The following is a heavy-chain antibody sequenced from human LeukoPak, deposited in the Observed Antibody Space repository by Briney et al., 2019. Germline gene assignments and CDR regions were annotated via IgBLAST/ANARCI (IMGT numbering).Heavy chain of an antibody. J-gene: IGHJ6*02. D-gene: IGHD3-22*01. CDR1: GFTFSSYA. Sequence: GGSLRLSCAASGFTFSSYAMSWVRQAPGKGLKWVSAISGSGGSTYYADSVKGRFTISRDNSKNTLYLQMNSLRAEDTAVYYCARSIDYYDSSGLSSWYYYYGMDVWDQGTTVTVSS. CDR2: ISGSGGST. CDR3: ARSIDYYDSSGLSSWYYYYGMDV. V-gene: IGHV3-23*01.